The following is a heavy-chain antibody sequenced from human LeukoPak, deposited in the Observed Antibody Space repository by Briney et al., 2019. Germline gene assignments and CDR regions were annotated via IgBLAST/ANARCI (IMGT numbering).Heavy chain of an antibody. CDR3: AELGITMIGGV. D-gene: IGHD3-10*02. CDR2: ISSSGGTI. J-gene: IGHJ6*04. Sequence: GSLGLSCAASGFTFSDYYMSWIRQAPVKGLEWVSYISSSGGTIYYADSVKGRFTISRDNAKNSLYLQMNSLRAGDTAVYYCAELGITMIGGVWGKGTTVTISS. CDR1: GFTFSDYY. V-gene: IGHV3-11*04.